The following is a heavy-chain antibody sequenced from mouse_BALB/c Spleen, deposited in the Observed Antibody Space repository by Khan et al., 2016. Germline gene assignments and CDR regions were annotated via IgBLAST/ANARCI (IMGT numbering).Heavy chain of an antibody. V-gene: IGHV3-2*02. CDR3: ARWGYYFDY. CDR1: GYSITSDYA. D-gene: IGHD3-1*01. Sequence: EVQLQESGPGLVKPSQSLSLTCTVTGYSITSDYAWNWIRQFPGNKLEWMGYISYSGSTSYNPSLKSRISITRDTSKNQFFLQLNSVTTEDTATYYCARWGYYFDYWGQSTTLTVSS. J-gene: IGHJ2*01. CDR2: ISYSGST.